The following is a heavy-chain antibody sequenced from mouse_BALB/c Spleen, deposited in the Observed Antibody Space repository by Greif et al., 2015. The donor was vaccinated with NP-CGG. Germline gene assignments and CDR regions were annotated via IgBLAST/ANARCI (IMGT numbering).Heavy chain of an antibody. V-gene: IGHV2-9*02. CDR2: ICAGGST. CDR3: ASERSY. J-gene: IGHJ2*01. Sequence: VQLQESGPGLVAPSQSLSITCTVSGFSLTSYGVHWVRQPPGKGLEWLGVICAGGSTNYNSALMSRLSISKDNSKSQVFLKMNSLQTDHTALYYCASERSYWRQGTPLTVSS. CDR1: GFSLTSYG.